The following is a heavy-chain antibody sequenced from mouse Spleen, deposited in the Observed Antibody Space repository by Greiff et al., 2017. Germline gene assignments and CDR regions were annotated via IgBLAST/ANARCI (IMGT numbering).Heavy chain of an antibody. Sequence: EVKLMESGGGLVKPGGSLKLSCAASGFTFSSYAMSWVRQTPEKRLEWVASISSGGSTYYPDSVKGRFTISRDNARNILYLQMSSLRSEDTAMYYCARGMRSMITTTWFAYWGQGTLVTVSA. D-gene: IGHD2-4*01. CDR3: ARGMRSMITTTWFAY. CDR2: ISSGGST. J-gene: IGHJ3*01. V-gene: IGHV5-6-5*01. CDR1: GFTFSSYA.